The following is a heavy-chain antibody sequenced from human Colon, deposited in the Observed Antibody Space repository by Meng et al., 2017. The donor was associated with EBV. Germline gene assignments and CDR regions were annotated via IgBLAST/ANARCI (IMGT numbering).Heavy chain of an antibody. V-gene: IGHV4-30-4*01. CDR1: GASITSGGYS. CDR3: ARDQIGGDGWFDP. CDR2: IFYTGST. Sequence: QWHLQDAGPGPLSLSQTLSLTWSVLGASITSGGYSWTWIRQPPGKGLEWIGYIFYTGSTYYNPSLKSRVTISLDTSKNQFSLKLSSVTAADTAVYYCARDQIGGDGWFDPWGRGTLVTVSS. J-gene: IGHJ5*02. D-gene: IGHD3-10*01.